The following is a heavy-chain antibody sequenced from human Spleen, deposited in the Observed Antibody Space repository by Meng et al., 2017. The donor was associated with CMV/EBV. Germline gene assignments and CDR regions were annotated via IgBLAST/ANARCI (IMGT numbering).Heavy chain of an antibody. CDR2: INPRGDSP. D-gene: IGHD3-3*01. CDR3: ARDMAEITTGLRWGPKKYNHHSGLDV. Sequence: ASVKVSCKASGYTFTNNYLHWVRQAPGQGLEWMGMINPRGDSPRSAQKFQDRVTITRDTSTTTVYMELYSLRSEDTAVYYCARDMAEITTGLRWGPKKYNHHSGLDVWGQGTTVTVSS. CDR1: GYTFTNNY. V-gene: IGHV1-46*01. J-gene: IGHJ6*02.